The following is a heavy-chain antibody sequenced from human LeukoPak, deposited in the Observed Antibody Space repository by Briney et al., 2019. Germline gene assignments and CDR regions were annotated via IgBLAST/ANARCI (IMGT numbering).Heavy chain of an antibody. D-gene: IGHD3-9*01. CDR2: IYYSGST. V-gene: IGHV4-39*01. CDR1: GGSISSSSYY. CDR3: ARRNVLRYFDWLLFSYWFDP. Sequence: SETLSLACTVSGGSISSSSYYWGWIRQPPGKGLEWIGSIYYSGSTYYNPSLKSRVTISVGTSKNQFSLKLSSVTAADTAVYYCARRNVLRYFDWLLFSYWFDPWGQGTLVTVSS. J-gene: IGHJ5*02.